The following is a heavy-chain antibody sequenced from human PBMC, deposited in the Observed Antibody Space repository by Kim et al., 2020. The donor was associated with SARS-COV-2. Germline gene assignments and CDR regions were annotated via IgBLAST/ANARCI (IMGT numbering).Heavy chain of an antibody. J-gene: IGHJ6*02. Sequence: GGSLRLSCAASGFTVSSNYMSWVRQAPGKGLEWVSVIYSGGSTYYADSVKGRFTISRDNSKNTLYLQMNSLRAEDTAVYYCARDATRITMVRGVNYYGMDVWGQGTTVTVSS. CDR2: IYSGGST. D-gene: IGHD3-10*01. CDR3: ARDATRITMVRGVNYYGMDV. CDR1: GFTVSSNY. V-gene: IGHV3-53*01.